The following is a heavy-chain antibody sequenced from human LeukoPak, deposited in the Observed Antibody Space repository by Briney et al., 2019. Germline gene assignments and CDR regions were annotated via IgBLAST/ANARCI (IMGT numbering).Heavy chain of an antibody. CDR1: GYTFTVHY. CDR3: ATAGAAGVPDWYFDL. CDR2: INPNSGDT. D-gene: IGHD6-13*01. Sequence: GASVKVSCKASGYTFTVHYMHWVRQAPGQGLEWMGWINPNSGDTNYAQKFQGRVTMTSDTSISTAYMELNRLRSDDTAVYYCATAGAAGVPDWYFDLWGRGTLVTVSS. J-gene: IGHJ2*01. V-gene: IGHV1-2*02.